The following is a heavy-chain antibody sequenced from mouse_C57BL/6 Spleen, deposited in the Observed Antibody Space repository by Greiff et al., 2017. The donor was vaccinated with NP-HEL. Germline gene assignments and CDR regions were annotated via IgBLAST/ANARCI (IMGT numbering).Heavy chain of an antibody. Sequence: EVQLVESGGGLVQPGGSLKLSCAASGFTFSDYYMYWVRQTPEKRLEWVAYISNGGGSTYYPDTVKGRFTISRDNAKNTLYLQMSRLKSEDTAMYYCARRGGPHFDYWGQGTTLTVSS. D-gene: IGHD1-1*02. CDR2: ISNGGGST. CDR1: GFTFSDYY. J-gene: IGHJ2*01. CDR3: ARRGGPHFDY. V-gene: IGHV5-12*01.